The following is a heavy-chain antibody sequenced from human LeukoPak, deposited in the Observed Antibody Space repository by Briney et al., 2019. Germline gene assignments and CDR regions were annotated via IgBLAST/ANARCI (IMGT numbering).Heavy chain of an antibody. V-gene: IGHV3-21*01. D-gene: IGHD3-3*01. J-gene: IGHJ6*02. Sequence: GWSLRLSCAASGFTFSSYSMNWVRQAPGKGLEWVSSISSSSSYIYYADSVKGRFTISRDNAKNSLYLQMNSLRAEDTAVYYCARDNSMYYDFWSGYYPGFGMDVWGQGTTVTVSS. CDR3: ARDNSMYYDFWSGYYPGFGMDV. CDR1: GFTFSSYS. CDR2: ISSSSSYI.